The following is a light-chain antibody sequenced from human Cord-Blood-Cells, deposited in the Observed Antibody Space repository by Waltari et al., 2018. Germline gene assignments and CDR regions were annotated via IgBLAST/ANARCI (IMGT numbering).Light chain of an antibody. CDR3: QQYYSTPFT. V-gene: IGKV4-1*01. CDR2: WAS. Sequence: DIVMTQSPDSLAVSLGERDTINCKSSQSVLYSSNNKKYLAWYQQKPGQPPNLLIYWASTRESGVPDRFSGSGSGTDFTLTISSLQAEDVAVYYCQQYYSTPFTFGPGTKVDIK. J-gene: IGKJ3*01. CDR1: QSVLYSSNNKKY.